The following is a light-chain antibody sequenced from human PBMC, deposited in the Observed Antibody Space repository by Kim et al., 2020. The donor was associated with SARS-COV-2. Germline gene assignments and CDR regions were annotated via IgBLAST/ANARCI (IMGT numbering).Light chain of an antibody. CDR3: QQANRFPWT. CDR2: AAS. Sequence: DIQMTQSPSSVSASVGDRVTITCRAGQGLSSWLAWYQQKPGKGPKLLIYAASSLQSGVPSLFSGSGSGTDFTLAISSLQPEDFATYYCQQANRFPWTFGQGTKVDIK. V-gene: IGKV1-12*02. CDR1: QGLSSW. J-gene: IGKJ1*01.